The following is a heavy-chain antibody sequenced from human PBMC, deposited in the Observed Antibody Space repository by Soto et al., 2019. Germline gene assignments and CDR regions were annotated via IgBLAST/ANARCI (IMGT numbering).Heavy chain of an antibody. Sequence: GESLKISCKGSGYSVTSYWIGWVRQLPGKGLEWMGRIDPSDSYTNYSPSFQGHVTISADKSISTAYLQWSSLKASDTAMYYCGFWYDSSGLFDYWGQGTLVTVSS. J-gene: IGHJ4*02. CDR2: IDPSDSYT. V-gene: IGHV5-10-1*01. CDR1: GYSVTSYW. D-gene: IGHD3-22*01. CDR3: GFWYDSSGLFDY.